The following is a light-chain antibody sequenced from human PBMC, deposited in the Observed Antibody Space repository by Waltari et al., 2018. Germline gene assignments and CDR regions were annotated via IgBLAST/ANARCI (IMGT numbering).Light chain of an antibody. J-gene: IGKJ2*01. CDR3: MQGTHWPYT. Sequence: DVVMNPFPLSLPVTLGPAASISCRVCQSLVYSDGNTHLNWFQQRPGQSPRRLIYKVSSRDSGVPDRFSGSGSGTDFTLRISRVEAEDVGIYYCMQGTHWPYTFGQGTKLEIK. CDR1: QSLVYSDGNTH. CDR2: KVS. V-gene: IGKV2-30*01.